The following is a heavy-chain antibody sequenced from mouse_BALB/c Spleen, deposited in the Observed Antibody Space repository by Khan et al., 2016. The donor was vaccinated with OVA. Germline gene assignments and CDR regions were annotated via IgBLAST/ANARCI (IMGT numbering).Heavy chain of an antibody. CDR1: GYSITSDYA. J-gene: IGHJ2*01. CDR3: ARSGTISTVVVTDFDF. CDR2: IKYSGST. V-gene: IGHV3-2*02. D-gene: IGHD1-1*01. Sequence: EVQLQESGPGLVKPSQSLSLTCTVTGYSITSDYAWNWIRQFPGNKLEWMGYIKYSGSTSYNPFLKSRISISRNTSKNQFFLQFNSVTTEDTATYYCARSGTISTVVVTDFDFWGQGTTLTVSS.